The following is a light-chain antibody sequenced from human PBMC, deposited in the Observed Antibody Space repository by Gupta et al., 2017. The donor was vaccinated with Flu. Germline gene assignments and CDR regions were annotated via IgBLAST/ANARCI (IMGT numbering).Light chain of an antibody. V-gene: IGLV2-14*01. Sequence: QSALTQPASVSGSPGQSITISCTGTRSDVGGYNYVSWYQQHPGKAPKLMIYEVSNRPAGVANRFSDSKSGNTASLTISGHQEEDEADYYCCSDTSSSIYVFGTGTKVTVL. CDR3: CSDTSSSIYV. CDR1: RSDVGGYNY. J-gene: IGLJ1*01. CDR2: EVS.